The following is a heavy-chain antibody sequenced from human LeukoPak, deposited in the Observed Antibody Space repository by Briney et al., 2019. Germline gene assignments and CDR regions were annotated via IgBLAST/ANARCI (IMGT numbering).Heavy chain of an antibody. CDR3: ARDRAGSRNSWFDP. CDR1: GFTFSSYG. V-gene: IGHV3-33*01. Sequence: GGSLRLSCAASGFTFSSYGMHWVRQAPGKGLEWVAVIWYDGSNKYYADSVKGRFTISRDNSKNTLYLQMNSLRAEDTAVYYCARDRAGSRNSWFDPWGQGTLVTVSS. CDR2: IWYDGSNK. J-gene: IGHJ5*02. D-gene: IGHD2-2*01.